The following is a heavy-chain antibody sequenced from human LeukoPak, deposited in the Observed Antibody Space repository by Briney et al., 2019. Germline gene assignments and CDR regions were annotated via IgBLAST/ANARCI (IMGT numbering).Heavy chain of an antibody. CDR3: ARDQVVVVPAAMIFDY. D-gene: IGHD2-2*01. CDR1: GFTFSSYS. J-gene: IGHJ4*02. Sequence: PGGSLRLSCAASGFTFSSYSMNWVRQAPGKGLEWVANIKQDGSEKYYVDSVKGRFTISRDNAKNSLYLQMNSLRAEDTAVYYCARDQVVVVPAAMIFDYWGQGTLVTVSS. V-gene: IGHV3-7*01. CDR2: IKQDGSEK.